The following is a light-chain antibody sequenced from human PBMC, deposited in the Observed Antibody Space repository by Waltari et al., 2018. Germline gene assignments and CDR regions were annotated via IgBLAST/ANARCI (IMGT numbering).Light chain of an antibody. CDR2: LNSDGSQ. J-gene: IGLJ3*02. CDR3: QTWGTDMWV. CDR1: SEHSSYA. Sequence: QLVVTQSPSASASLGASVKLTCTLSSEHSSYAIAWHQQQPEKGPRYLMRLNSDGSQSKGDGIPDRFSGSSSGSERYLTISSLQSEEEADYYCQTWGTDMWVFGGGTKLTVL. V-gene: IGLV4-69*01.